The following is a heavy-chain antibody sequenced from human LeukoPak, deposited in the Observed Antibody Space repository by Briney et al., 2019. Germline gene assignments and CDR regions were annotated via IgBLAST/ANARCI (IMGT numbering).Heavy chain of an antibody. J-gene: IGHJ4*02. Sequence: PGGSLRLSCAASGFTFSSYSMNWVRQAPGKGLEWVSYISSSSSTIYYADSVKGRFTISRDNAKNSLYLQMNSLRAEDTAVYYCAKDQRDFWSALDYWGQGTLVTVSS. CDR2: ISSSSSTI. D-gene: IGHD3-3*01. CDR1: GFTFSSYS. CDR3: AKDQRDFWSALDY. V-gene: IGHV3-48*04.